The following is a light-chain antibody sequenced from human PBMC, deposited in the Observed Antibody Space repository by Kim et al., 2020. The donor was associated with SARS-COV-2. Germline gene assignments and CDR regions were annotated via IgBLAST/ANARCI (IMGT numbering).Light chain of an antibody. CDR2: VDR. CDR1: KLGSTF. V-gene: IGLV3-1*01. J-gene: IGLJ2*01. CDR3: MAWDRGSGVV. Sequence: SYELTQPRSVSVSPGQTATITCSADKLGSTFVSWYQVRQGQPPLLVISVDRQRHPWIPERFSGANSGNTATLIISETQVKDEGDYYCMAWDRGSGVVVGG.